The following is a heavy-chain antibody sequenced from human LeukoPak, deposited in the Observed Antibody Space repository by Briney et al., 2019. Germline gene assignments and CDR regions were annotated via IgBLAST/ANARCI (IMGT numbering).Heavy chain of an antibody. CDR2: IYYSGST. V-gene: IGHV4-59*12. J-gene: IGHJ4*02. CDR3: ARVMGSGYYPQTDYFDY. CDR1: GGSISSYY. D-gene: IGHD3-22*01. Sequence: SETLSLTCTVSGGSISSYYWSWIRQPPGKGLEWIGYIYYSGSTDYNPSLKSRVTISVDASKNQFSLKLSSVTAADTAVYYCARVMGSGYYPQTDYFDYWGQGTPVTVSS.